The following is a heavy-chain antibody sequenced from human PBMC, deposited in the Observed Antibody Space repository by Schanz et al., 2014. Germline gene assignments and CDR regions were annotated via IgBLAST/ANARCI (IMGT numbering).Heavy chain of an antibody. Sequence: QVQLVESGGGVVQPGGSLRLSCAASGFTFSNYGIHWVRQAPGKGLEWVAVIYYDGGLRFFADSVRGRVTISRDNSNNMVYLQMNRLRAEDTAIYYCTKWANEGGGGYCHFDLWGQGTLVTVSS. CDR1: GFTFSNYG. D-gene: IGHD2-21*01. J-gene: IGHJ4*02. CDR2: IYYDGGLR. V-gene: IGHV3-33*06. CDR3: TKWANEGGGGYCHFDL.